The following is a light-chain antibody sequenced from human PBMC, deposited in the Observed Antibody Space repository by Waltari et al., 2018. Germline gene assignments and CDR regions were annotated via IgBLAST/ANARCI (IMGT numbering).Light chain of an antibody. CDR3: QTWGTGIWV. Sequence: QARKGPRELGKGNGEGSHSKGTGIPDRYSRSSSGGERYLTISSHQSDDEADYYCQTWGTGIWVFGGGTRLTVL. CDR2: GNGEGSH. V-gene: IGLV4-69*01. J-gene: IGLJ3*02.